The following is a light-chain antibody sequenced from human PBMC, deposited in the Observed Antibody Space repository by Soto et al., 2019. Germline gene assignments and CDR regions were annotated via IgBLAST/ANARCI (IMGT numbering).Light chain of an antibody. Sequence: QSALTQPASVSGSPGQSFTISCTGTSSDVGSYNYVSWYQHHPGKAPKLMIYDVSNRPSGVSNRFSGSKSGNTASLTISGLQAEDEADYYCSSYTSSSTLVVFGGGTKLTVL. J-gene: IGLJ2*01. CDR1: SSDVGSYNY. V-gene: IGLV2-14*03. CDR2: DVS. CDR3: SSYTSSSTLVV.